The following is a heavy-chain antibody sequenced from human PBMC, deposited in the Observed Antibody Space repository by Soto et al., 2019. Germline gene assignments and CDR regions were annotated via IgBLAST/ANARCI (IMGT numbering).Heavy chain of an antibody. CDR2: INSDGSTT. Sequence: EVQLVEPVGGLVQPGGSLRLSCAASGFTFSSYWMHWVRQAPGKGLVWVSRINSDGSTTSYADSVKGRFTISRDNAKNTLYLQMNSLRAEHTAVYYCARGIGYSGNSYYFDFWGQGTLVTVSS. J-gene: IGHJ4*02. CDR3: ARGIGYSGNSYYFDF. CDR1: GFTFSSYW. D-gene: IGHD4-4*01. V-gene: IGHV3-74*01.